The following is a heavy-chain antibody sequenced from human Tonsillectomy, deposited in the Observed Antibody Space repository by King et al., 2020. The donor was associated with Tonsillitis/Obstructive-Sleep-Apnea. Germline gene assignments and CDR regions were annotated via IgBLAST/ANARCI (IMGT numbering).Heavy chain of an antibody. Sequence: VQLVESGGGLVQPGGSLRLSCAASGFTFSSYAMSWVRQAPGKGLEWVSGINDGGGSTYYADSVKGRFTISRHISKNTLYLQMNSLRAEDTAVYYCARRGGYCSSTSCYWPLFDYWGQGTLVTVSS. CDR3: ARRGGYCSSTSCYWPLFDY. V-gene: IGHV3-23*04. D-gene: IGHD2-2*01. J-gene: IGHJ4*02. CDR2: INDGGGST. CDR1: GFTFSSYA.